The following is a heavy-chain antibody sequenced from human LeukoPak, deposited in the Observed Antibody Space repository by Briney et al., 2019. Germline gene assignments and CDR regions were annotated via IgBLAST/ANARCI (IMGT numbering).Heavy chain of an antibody. V-gene: IGHV1-24*01. CDR1: GYTLTELS. CDR3: ASLVPTYYYDSSGYYPPEYFQH. J-gene: IGHJ1*01. CDR2: FDPEDGET. D-gene: IGHD3-22*01. Sequence: GASVKVSCKVSGYTLTELSMHWVRQAPGKGLEWMGGFDPEDGETIYAQKFQGRVTMTEDTSTDTAYMELSSLRSEDTAVYYCASLVPTYYYDSSGYYPPEYFQHWGQGTLVTVSS.